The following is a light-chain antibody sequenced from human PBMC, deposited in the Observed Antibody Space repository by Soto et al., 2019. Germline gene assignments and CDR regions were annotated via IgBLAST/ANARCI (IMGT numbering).Light chain of an antibody. CDR1: SSDVGGYNY. V-gene: IGLV2-14*03. Sequence: QSVLTQPASVSGSPGQSITISCAGTSSDVGGYNYVSWYQQHPGKVPRLIISDVNKRPSGVSDRFSCSKSGNTASLTISGLQAEDEADYYCASFTRSVTVVFGGGTKLTVL. CDR2: DVN. J-gene: IGLJ2*01. CDR3: ASFTRSVTVV.